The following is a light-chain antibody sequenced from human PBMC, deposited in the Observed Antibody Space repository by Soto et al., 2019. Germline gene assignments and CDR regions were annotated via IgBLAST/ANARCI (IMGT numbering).Light chain of an antibody. Sequence: DIQLTQSPSFLSASVGDRVTITCRASQVISSYLAWNQQKPGKAPKLLIYAASTLQSGVPSRFSGRGSGTEFTLTISSLQPEDLATYYCQHLNGYPGYIFGQGTKLEIK. V-gene: IGKV1-9*01. CDR1: QVISSY. J-gene: IGKJ2*01. CDR2: AAS. CDR3: QHLNGYPGYI.